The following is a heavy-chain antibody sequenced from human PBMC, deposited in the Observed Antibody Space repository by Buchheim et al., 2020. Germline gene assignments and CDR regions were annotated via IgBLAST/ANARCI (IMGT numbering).Heavy chain of an antibody. CDR2: IIGSGATT. D-gene: IGHD1-26*01. CDR3: AKGAVSGSSSYHGMDV. Sequence: EVQLLESGGGLVQAGGSLRLSCSASGFTFNSYGMNWVRQAPGKGLEWVSVIIGSGATTYYTDSVKGRFTISRDNSKNTLYLQMNGLRAEDTAIYYCAKGAVSGSSSYHGMDVWGQGTT. V-gene: IGHV3-23*01. J-gene: IGHJ6*02. CDR1: GFTFNSYG.